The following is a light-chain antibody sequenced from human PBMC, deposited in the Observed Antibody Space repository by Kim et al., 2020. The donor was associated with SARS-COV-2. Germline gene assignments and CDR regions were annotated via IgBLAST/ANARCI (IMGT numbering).Light chain of an antibody. J-gene: IGKJ1*01. V-gene: IGKV1D-12*01. CDR1: QRISSW. CDR3: QQGKSFPWT. CDR2: AAS. Sequence: DIQMTQSPSSVSASVGDRVTITCRASQRISSWLAWYQQKPGKAPKLLISAASNLQSGVPSRFSGSGSGTDFTLTISSLQPEDFATYYCQQGKSFPWTFGQGTKVDIK.